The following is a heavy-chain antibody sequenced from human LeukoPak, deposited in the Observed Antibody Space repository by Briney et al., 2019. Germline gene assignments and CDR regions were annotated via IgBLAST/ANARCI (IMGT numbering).Heavy chain of an antibody. D-gene: IGHD1-14*01. Sequence: SQTLSLTCSVSGGSITSYYWSWIRQPPGKGLEWIGHVSDGGSTNYSPSLKSRVSISVDTSKNQFSLKLNSVTAADTAVYFCARASTTFDDWGQGTLVTVSS. CDR2: VSDGGST. CDR1: GGSITSYY. V-gene: IGHV4-59*01. J-gene: IGHJ4*02. CDR3: ARASTTFDD.